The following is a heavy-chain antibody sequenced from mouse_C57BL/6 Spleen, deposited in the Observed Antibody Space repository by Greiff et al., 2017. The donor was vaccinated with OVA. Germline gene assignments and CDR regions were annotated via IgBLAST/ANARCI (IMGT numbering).Heavy chain of an antibody. J-gene: IGHJ2*01. CDR3: ARWGGGQRNYFDY. CDR1: GYTFTSYW. D-gene: IGHD1-1*02. Sequence: QVQLQQPGAELVRPGSSVKLSCKASGYTFTSYWMDWVKQRPGQGLEWIGNIYPSDSETHYNQKFKDKATLTVDKSSSTAYMQISSLTSEDSAVYYCARWGGGQRNYFDYWGQGTTLTVSS. CDR2: IYPSDSET. V-gene: IGHV1-61*01.